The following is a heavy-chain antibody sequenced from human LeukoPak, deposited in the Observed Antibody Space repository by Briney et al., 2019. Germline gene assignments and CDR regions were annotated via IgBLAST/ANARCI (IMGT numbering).Heavy chain of an antibody. CDR3: ARAALGLWFGARKTYYFDY. CDR2: IYHSGST. J-gene: IGHJ4*02. CDR1: GGSISSGGYS. D-gene: IGHD3-10*01. V-gene: IGHV4-30-2*01. Sequence: SETLSLTGAASGGSISSGGYSWSWIRQPPGKGLEWMGYIYHSGSTYYNPSLKSRVTISVDRSKNQFSLKLSSVTAADTAVYYCARAALGLWFGARKTYYFDYWGQGTLVTVSS.